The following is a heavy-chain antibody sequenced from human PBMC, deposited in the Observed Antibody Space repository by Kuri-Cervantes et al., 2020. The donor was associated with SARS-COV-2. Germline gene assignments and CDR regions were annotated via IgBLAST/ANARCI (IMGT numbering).Heavy chain of an antibody. CDR1: GFLFSASA. J-gene: IGHJ4*02. CDR2: VRGKANNYAT. V-gene: IGHV3-73*01. Sequence: GGSLRLSCEVSGFLFSASAIRWVRQASGKGLEWVGRVRGKANNYATAYAASVKGRFTISRDDSKNTAYLQMNSLRTEDTAVYYCTTLIDYWGQGALVTVSS. CDR3: TTLIDY.